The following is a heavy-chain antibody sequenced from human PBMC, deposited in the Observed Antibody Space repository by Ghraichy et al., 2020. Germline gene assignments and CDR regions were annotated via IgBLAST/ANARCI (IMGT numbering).Heavy chain of an antibody. Sequence: GASLRLSCAASGLTFSSHAMRWVRQAPGKGLEWVSAISGSGGSTYYADSVKGRFTISRDNSKNTLYLQMNSLRGEDTAVYYCATRPDYDILTGYGGLDFWGQGTLVTVSS. V-gene: IGHV3-23*01. CDR2: ISGSGGST. CDR1: GLTFSSHA. D-gene: IGHD3-9*01. CDR3: ATRPDYDILTGYGGLDF. J-gene: IGHJ4*02.